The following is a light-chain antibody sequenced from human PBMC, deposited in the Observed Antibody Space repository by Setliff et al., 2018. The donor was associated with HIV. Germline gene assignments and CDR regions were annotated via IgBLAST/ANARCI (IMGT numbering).Light chain of an antibody. CDR3: SSYTSSSTVV. J-gene: IGLJ2*01. Sequence: SALTQPASVSGSPGQSITISCTGTSGDVGGYNYVSWYQQHPGKAPKLMIYDVSKRPSGVSNRFSGSKSGNTASLTISGLQAEDEADYYCSSYTSSSTVVFGGGTK. CDR1: SGDVGGYNY. CDR2: DVS. V-gene: IGLV2-14*01.